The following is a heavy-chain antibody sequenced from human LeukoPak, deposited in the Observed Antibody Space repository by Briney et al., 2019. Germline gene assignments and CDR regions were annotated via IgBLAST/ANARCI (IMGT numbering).Heavy chain of an antibody. J-gene: IGHJ4*02. D-gene: IGHD2-2*01. V-gene: IGHV1-46*01. CDR2: INPSGGRT. Sequence: ASVKVSCKASGYTFTSYYMHWVRQAPGQGLEWMGIINPSGGRTSYAQKFQGRVTMTRDTSTSTVYMELSSLRSEDTAVYYCARAPLVVVPAAKTPYYFDYWGQGTLVTVSS. CDR3: ARAPLVVVPAAKTPYYFDY. CDR1: GYTFTSYY.